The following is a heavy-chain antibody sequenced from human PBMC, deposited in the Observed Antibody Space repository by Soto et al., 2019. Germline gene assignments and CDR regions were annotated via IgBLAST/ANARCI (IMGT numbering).Heavy chain of an antibody. Sequence: EVQLVESGGNLIQPGGSLRLSCAASGFTFSSYWMNWVRQAPGKGLVWVSRINSDGSSTSYVDSVKGRFTISRDNAKNTLYLQMNSLSVEDTAVYYCARRGQEGPGLAHWGQGTLVTVSS. CDR3: ARRGQEGPGLAH. CDR1: GFTFSSYW. J-gene: IGHJ5*02. CDR2: INSDGSST. V-gene: IGHV3-74*01.